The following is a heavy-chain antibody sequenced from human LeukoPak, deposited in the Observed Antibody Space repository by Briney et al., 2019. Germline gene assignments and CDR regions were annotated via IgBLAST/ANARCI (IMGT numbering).Heavy chain of an antibody. CDR1: GGSFSGYY. CDR2: INHSGST. V-gene: IGHV4-34*01. J-gene: IGHJ4*02. CDR3: ARGEISYGGNSEKFDY. Sequence: SETLSLTCAAYGGSFSGYYWSWIRQPPGKGLEWIGEINHSGSTNYNPSLKSRVTISVDTSKNQFSLKLSSVTAADTAVYYCARGEISYGGNSEKFDYWGQGTLVTVSS. D-gene: IGHD2-21*02.